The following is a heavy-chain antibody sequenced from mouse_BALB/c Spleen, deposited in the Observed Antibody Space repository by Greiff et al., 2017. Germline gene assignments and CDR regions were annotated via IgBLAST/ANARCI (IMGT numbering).Heavy chain of an antibody. Sequence: EVKVVESGGGLVKPGGSLKLSCAASGFTFSDYYMYWVRQTPEKRLEWVATISDGGSYTYYPDSVKGRFTISRDNAKNNLYLQMSSLKSEDTAMYYCARVYGSGAMDYWGQGTSVTVSS. CDR1: GFTFSDYY. CDR2: ISDGGSYT. D-gene: IGHD1-2*01. V-gene: IGHV5-4*02. CDR3: ARVYGSGAMDY. J-gene: IGHJ4*01.